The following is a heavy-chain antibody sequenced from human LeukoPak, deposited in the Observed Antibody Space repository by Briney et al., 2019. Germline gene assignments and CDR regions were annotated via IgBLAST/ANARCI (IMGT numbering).Heavy chain of an antibody. J-gene: IGHJ5*02. Sequence: QPGGSLRLSCAASGFTFSSYWMHWVRQAPGKGLVWVSRINSDGSSTSYADSVKGRFTVSRDNAKNTLYLQMNSLRAEDTAVYYCARGGYYYDSSGYYYEPPSFWFDPWGQGTLVTVSS. CDR1: GFTFSSYW. D-gene: IGHD3-22*01. V-gene: IGHV3-74*01. CDR2: INSDGSST. CDR3: ARGGYYYDSSGYYYEPPSFWFDP.